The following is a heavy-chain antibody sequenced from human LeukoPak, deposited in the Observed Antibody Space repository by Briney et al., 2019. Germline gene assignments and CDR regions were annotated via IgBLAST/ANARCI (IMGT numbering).Heavy chain of an antibody. D-gene: IGHD6-19*01. CDR3: ARDSPAEPYSSGWSYYFDY. Sequence: SETLSLTCTVSGGSISNYYWSWLRQPPGKGLEWIGYIYYSGSTNYNPSLKSRVTISVDTSKNQFSLKLSSVTAADTAVYYCARDSPAEPYSSGWSYYFDYWGQGTLVTVSS. V-gene: IGHV4-59*01. J-gene: IGHJ4*02. CDR2: IYYSGST. CDR1: GGSISNYY.